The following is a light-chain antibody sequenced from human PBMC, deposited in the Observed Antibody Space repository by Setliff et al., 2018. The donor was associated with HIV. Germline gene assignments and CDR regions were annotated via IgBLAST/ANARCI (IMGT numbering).Light chain of an antibody. V-gene: IGLV2-14*03. J-gene: IGLJ1*01. CDR1: SSDVGGYKY. Sequence: QSALTQPASVSGSPGQSITISCTGTSSDVGGYKYVSWYQQHPGRAPKLMIYDVSNRPSGVSNRFSGSKSGNTASLTISGLQAEDEADYYCSSYTSSSTYVFGTGTNVTVL. CDR2: DVS. CDR3: SSYTSSSTYV.